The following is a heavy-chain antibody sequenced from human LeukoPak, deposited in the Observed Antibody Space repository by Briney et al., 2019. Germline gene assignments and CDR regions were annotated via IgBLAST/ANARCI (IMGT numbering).Heavy chain of an antibody. D-gene: IGHD5-18*01. V-gene: IGHV4-30-4*01. Sequence: PSETLSLTCTVSGGSISCGDYYWSWIRQPPGKGLEWIGYIYYSGSTYYNPSLKSRVTISVDTSKNQFSLKLSSVTAADTAVYYCARVRGSYGHFDYWGQGTLVTVSS. CDR1: GGSISCGDYY. CDR3: ARVRGSYGHFDY. J-gene: IGHJ4*02. CDR2: IYYSGST.